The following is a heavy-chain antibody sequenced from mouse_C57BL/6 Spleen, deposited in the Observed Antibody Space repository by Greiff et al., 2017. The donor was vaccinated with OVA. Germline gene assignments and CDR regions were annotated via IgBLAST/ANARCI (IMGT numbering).Heavy chain of an antibody. V-gene: IGHV1-59*01. D-gene: IGHD1-1*01. CDR3: ASSGSRDWYFDV. J-gene: IGHJ1*03. Sequence: QVQLKQPGAELVRPGTSVKLSCKASGYTFTSYWMHWVKQRPGQGLEWIGVIDPSDSYTNYNQKFKGKATLTVDTSSSTAYMQLSSLTSEDSAVYYCASSGSRDWYFDVWGTGTTVTVSS. CDR2: IDPSDSYT. CDR1: GYTFTSYW.